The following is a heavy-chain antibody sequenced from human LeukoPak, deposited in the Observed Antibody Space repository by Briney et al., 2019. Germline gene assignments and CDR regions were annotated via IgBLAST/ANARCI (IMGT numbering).Heavy chain of an antibody. J-gene: IGHJ4*02. CDR1: GGTFSSYA. CDR2: IIPIFGTA. CDR3: ARGGRRDGYRGRYLDY. Sequence: SVKVSCKASGGTFSSYAISWVRQAPGQGLEWMGGIIPIFGTANYAQKFQGRVTITADESTSTAYMELSSLRSEDTAVYYCARGGRRDGYRGRYLDYWGQGTLVTVSS. D-gene: IGHD5-24*01. V-gene: IGHV1-69*01.